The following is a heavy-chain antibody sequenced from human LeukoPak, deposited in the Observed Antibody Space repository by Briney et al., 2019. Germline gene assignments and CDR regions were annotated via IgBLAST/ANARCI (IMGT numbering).Heavy chain of an antibody. CDR3: ARHDTGLGYCSSTSCPGYYYYYMDV. CDR2: IYYSGST. J-gene: IGHJ6*03. V-gene: IGHV4-59*08. D-gene: IGHD2-2*01. CDR1: GGSISSYY. Sequence: SETLSLTCTVSGGSISSYYWSWIRQPPGKGLEWIGYIYYSGSTNYNPSLKSRVTISVDTSKNQFSLKLSSVTAADTAVYYCARHDTGLGYCSSTSCPGYYYYYMDVWGKGTTVTVSS.